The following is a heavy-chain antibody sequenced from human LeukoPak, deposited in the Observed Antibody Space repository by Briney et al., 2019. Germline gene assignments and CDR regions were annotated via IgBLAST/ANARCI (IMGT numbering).Heavy chain of an antibody. CDR1: GGSISSYY. CDR3: ARSTVRGVKAIDY. Sequence: PSETLSLTCTVSGGSISSYYWSWIRQPPGKGLEWIGYIYYSGSTNYNPSLKSRVTISVDTSKNQFSLKLSSVTAADTAVYYCARSTVRGVKAIDYWGQGTLVTVSS. V-gene: IGHV4-59*01. CDR2: IYYSGST. D-gene: IGHD3-10*01. J-gene: IGHJ4*02.